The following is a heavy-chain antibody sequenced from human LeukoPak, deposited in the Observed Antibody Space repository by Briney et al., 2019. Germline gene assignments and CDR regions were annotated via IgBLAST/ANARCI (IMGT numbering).Heavy chain of an antibody. V-gene: IGHV3-73*01. CDR3: SSSRWFREFLKAFEL. J-gene: IGHJ2*01. CDR1: GFTYSGYA. CDR2: IRSKANSYAT. D-gene: IGHD3-10*01. Sequence: GGSLRLSCAASGFTYSGYAMDWVRQASGKGLEWVGRIRSKANSYATAYAASVKGRFTVARDDSKNTAYLQMNSLKTEDTAVYYCSSSRWFREFLKAFELWGRGTLVTVSS.